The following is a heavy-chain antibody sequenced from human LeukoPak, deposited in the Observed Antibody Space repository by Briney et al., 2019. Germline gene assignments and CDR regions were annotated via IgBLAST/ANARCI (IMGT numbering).Heavy chain of an antibody. Sequence: SETLSLTCAVSGGSISSNSYYWGWIRQPPGKGLEWIGSIYYSGSTYYNPSLKSRVTISVDTSKNQFSLKLSSVTAADTAVYYCARSLKNHYYDSSGYYFGYWGQGTLVTVSS. CDR3: ARSLKNHYYDSSGYYFGY. CDR1: GGSISSNSYY. CDR2: IYYSGST. D-gene: IGHD3-22*01. V-gene: IGHV4-39*01. J-gene: IGHJ4*02.